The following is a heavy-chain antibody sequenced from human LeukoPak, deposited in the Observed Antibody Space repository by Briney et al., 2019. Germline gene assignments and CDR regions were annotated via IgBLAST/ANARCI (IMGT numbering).Heavy chain of an antibody. Sequence: GGSLRLSCAASGITFSNYWMHWVRQAPGKGLVWVSRINSDGSSTSYADSVKGRFTISGDNAKNTLYLQMNSLRAEDTAVYYCARVSSGSYFGYYYYYMDVWGKGTTVTVSS. J-gene: IGHJ6*03. CDR1: GITFSNYW. V-gene: IGHV3-74*01. CDR2: INSDGSST. D-gene: IGHD1-26*01. CDR3: ARVSSGSYFGYYYYYMDV.